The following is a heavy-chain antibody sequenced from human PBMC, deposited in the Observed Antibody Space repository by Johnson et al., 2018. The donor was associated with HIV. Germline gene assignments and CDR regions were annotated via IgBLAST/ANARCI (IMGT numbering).Heavy chain of an antibody. D-gene: IGHD3-16*01. CDR2: IYSGGST. J-gene: IGHJ3*02. Sequence: QVQLVESGGGVVQPGRSLRLSCAASGFTFSSYAMHWVRQAPGKGLEWVAVIYSGGSTYYADSVKGRFTISRDNSKNTLYLQMNSLRAEDTAVYYCARDNLRQLDAFDIWGQGTMVTVSS. CDR1: GFTFSSYA. V-gene: IGHV3-NL1*01. CDR3: ARDNLRQLDAFDI.